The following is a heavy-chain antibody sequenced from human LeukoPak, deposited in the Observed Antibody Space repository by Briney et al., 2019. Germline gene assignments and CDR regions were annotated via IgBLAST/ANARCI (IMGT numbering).Heavy chain of an antibody. J-gene: IGHJ3*02. V-gene: IGHV3-7*01. CDR2: IKPDGSER. CDR1: GFTFRNYW. Sequence: GGSLRLSCAASGFTFRNYWMSWVRQTPGKGLEWVATIKPDGSERDYVHSVKGRFTISRDNAKNSLYLQMDSLRAEDTALYYCAREDMWAFDMWGQGTMVIVSS. D-gene: IGHD2-15*01. CDR3: AREDMWAFDM.